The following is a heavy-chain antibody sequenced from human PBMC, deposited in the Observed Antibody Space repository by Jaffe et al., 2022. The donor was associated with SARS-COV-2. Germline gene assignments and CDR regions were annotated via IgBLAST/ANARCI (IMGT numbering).Heavy chain of an antibody. CDR1: GFTFNTYA. V-gene: IGHV3-23*01. D-gene: IGHD2-21*02. J-gene: IGHJ4*02. Sequence: EVQLLESGGGLVQPGGSLRLSCSVSGFTFNTYAMSWIRQAPGEGLEWVSGMSAVGGRTYYADSVKGRFTISRDNSKNTLYLQMNSLRAEDTAVYYCARYQDCGGACPFDYWGQGTPVTVSS. CDR3: ARYQDCGGACPFDY. CDR2: MSAVGGRT.